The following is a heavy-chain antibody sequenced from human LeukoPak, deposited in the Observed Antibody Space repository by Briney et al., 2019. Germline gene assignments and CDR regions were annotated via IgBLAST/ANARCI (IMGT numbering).Heavy chain of an antibody. J-gene: IGHJ4*02. Sequence: GGSLRLSCAASGFTFTSYAMSWVRQAPGKGLEWVSAISGSGGSTYHADSVKGRFTISRDNSKNTLYLQMNSLRAEDTAVYYCAKAWDLAAAGIQFDYWGQGTLVTVSS. D-gene: IGHD6-13*01. CDR1: GFTFTSYA. V-gene: IGHV3-23*01. CDR2: ISGSGGST. CDR3: AKAWDLAAAGIQFDY.